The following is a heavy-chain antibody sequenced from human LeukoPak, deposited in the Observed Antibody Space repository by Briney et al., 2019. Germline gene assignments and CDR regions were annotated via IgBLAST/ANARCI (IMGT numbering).Heavy chain of an antibody. Sequence: SETLSLTCTVSGGSISSGGYYWSWIRQPAGKGLEWIGRIYTSGSTNYNPSLKSRVTMSVDTSKNQFSLKLSSVTAADTAVYYCARDLEYCSSTSCHYYYYYMDVWGKGTTVTVSS. V-gene: IGHV4-61*02. CDR2: IYTSGST. D-gene: IGHD2-2*01. CDR1: GGSISSGGYY. J-gene: IGHJ6*03. CDR3: ARDLEYCSSTSCHYYYYYMDV.